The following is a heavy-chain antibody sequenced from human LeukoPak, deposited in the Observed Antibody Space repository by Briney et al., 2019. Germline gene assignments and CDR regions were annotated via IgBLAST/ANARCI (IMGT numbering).Heavy chain of an antibody. Sequence: ASVKVSCKASGYTFTSYGISWVRQAPGQGLEWMGWISAYNSNTNYAQKLQGRVTITTDTSTSTAYMELRSLRSDDTAVYYCARGCSGGSCASVDYGMDVWGQGTTVTVSS. CDR1: GYTFTSYG. D-gene: IGHD2-15*01. V-gene: IGHV1-18*01. CDR2: ISAYNSNT. CDR3: ARGCSGGSCASVDYGMDV. J-gene: IGHJ6*02.